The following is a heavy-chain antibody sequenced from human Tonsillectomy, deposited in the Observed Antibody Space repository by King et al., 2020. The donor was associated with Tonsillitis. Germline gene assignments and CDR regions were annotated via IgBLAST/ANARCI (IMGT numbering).Heavy chain of an antibody. J-gene: IGHJ4*02. CDR3: ARGSRGGWSPFDY. D-gene: IGHD6-19*01. CDR2: IYDDGGT. V-gene: IGHV4-59*01. CDR1: GGSISGSY. Sequence: QVQLQESGPGLVKTSETLSLTCTVSGGSISGSYWSWIRQSPGKGLEWIGYIYDDGGTNYNPSLKSRLVISVDTSKNQFSLNLSSVTAADTAVYFCARGSRGGWSPFDYWGQGTLVTVSS.